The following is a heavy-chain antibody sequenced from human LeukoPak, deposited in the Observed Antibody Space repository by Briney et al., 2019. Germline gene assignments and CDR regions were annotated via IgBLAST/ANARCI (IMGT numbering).Heavy chain of an antibody. J-gene: IGHJ4*02. V-gene: IGHV3-48*03. CDR1: GFTFSSYE. D-gene: IGHD6-19*01. CDR3: ASHSSGWYSDFDY. Sequence: GGSLRLSCAASGFTFSSYEMNWVRQAPGKGLEWVSYISSSGSTIYYADSVKGRFTISRDNAKNSLYLQMNRLRAEDTAVYYCASHSSGWYSDFDYWGQGTLVTVSS. CDR2: ISSSGSTI.